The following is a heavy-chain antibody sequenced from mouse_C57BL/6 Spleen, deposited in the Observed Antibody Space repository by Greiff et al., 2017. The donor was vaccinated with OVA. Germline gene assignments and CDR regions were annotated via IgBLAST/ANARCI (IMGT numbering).Heavy chain of an antibody. J-gene: IGHJ4*01. CDR2: IDPEDGDT. Sequence: CGAELVRPGASVKLSCTASGFNFKDYYMHWVKQRPEQGLEWIGRIDPEDGDTEYAPKFQGKATMTADTSSNTAYLQLSSLTSEDTAVYYCTTGESKGYAMDYWGQGTSVTVSS. CDR1: GFNFKDYY. CDR3: TTGESKGYAMDY. V-gene: IGHV14-1*01. D-gene: IGHD2-13*01.